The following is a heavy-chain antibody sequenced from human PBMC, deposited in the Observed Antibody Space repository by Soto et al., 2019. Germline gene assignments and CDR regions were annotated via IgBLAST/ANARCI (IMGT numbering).Heavy chain of an antibody. CDR3: ARSPEATVTAFDY. V-gene: IGHV4-31*03. D-gene: IGHD4-17*01. CDR1: GGSISSAGYY. CDR2: IYYSGST. Sequence: QVQLQESGPGLVKPSQTLSLTCTVSGGSISSAGYYWSWIRQHPGKGLEWFGYIYYSGSTYYNPSLKSRVTISVDTSKNPFSLKLSSVTAADTAVYYCARSPEATVTAFDYWGQGTLVTVSS. J-gene: IGHJ4*02.